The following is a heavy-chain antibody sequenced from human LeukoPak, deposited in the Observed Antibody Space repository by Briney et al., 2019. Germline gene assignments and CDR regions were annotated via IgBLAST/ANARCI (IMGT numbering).Heavy chain of an antibody. D-gene: IGHD5-18*01. V-gene: IGHV3-7*01. CDR3: ARRYVDTAMALLPYYYYYYMDV. J-gene: IGHJ6*03. Sequence: GGSLRLSCAASGFTFSSYWMSWVRQAPGKGLEWVANIKQDGSEKYYVDSVKGRFTISRDNAKNSLYLQMNSLRAEDTAVYYCARRYVDTAMALLPYYYYYYMDVWGKGTTVTVSS. CDR2: IKQDGSEK. CDR1: GFTFSSYW.